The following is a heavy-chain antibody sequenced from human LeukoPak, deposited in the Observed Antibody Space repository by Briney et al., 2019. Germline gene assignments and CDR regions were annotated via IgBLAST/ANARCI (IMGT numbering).Heavy chain of an antibody. Sequence: GGSLSLSCAASGFTFSDYEMNWVRQAPGKGLEWVSSISSSGSTIYYSDSVKGRFTISRDNTKDSLYLQMNSLRADDTAVYYCASLWDDGYWGQGTLVTVSS. V-gene: IGHV3-48*03. D-gene: IGHD1-1*01. CDR1: GFTFSDYE. J-gene: IGHJ4*02. CDR3: ASLWDDGY. CDR2: ISSSGSTI.